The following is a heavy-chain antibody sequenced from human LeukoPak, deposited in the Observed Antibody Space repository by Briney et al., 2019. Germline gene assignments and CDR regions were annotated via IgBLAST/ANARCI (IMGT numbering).Heavy chain of an antibody. Sequence: GRSLRLSCAASGFTFSSYAMPWVRQAPGKGLEWVAVISYDGSNKYYADSVKGRFTISRDNSKNTLYLQMNSLRAEDTAVYYCARGAREWLSYYFDYWGQGTLVTVSS. D-gene: IGHD3-3*01. CDR2: ISYDGSNK. J-gene: IGHJ4*02. CDR1: GFTFSSYA. CDR3: ARGAREWLSYYFDY. V-gene: IGHV3-30*01.